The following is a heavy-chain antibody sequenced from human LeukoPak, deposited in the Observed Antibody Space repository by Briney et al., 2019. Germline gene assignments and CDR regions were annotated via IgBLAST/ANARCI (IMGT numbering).Heavy chain of an antibody. J-gene: IGHJ1*01. CDR2: ISYDGGEQ. Sequence: GGSLRLSFAASGFTFSNYDMHWVRQAPGKGLEWVAVISYDGGEQHYGDSVKGRFSISRDDSKSTIYLQMNRLTVEDTALYYCAKPRTFYDILTVSFQQWGQGTWVTVSS. CDR3: AKPRTFYDILTVSFQQ. D-gene: IGHD3-9*01. CDR1: GFTFSNYD. V-gene: IGHV3-30*18.